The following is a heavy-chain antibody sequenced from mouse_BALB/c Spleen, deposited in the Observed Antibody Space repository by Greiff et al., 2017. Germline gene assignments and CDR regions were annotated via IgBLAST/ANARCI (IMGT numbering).Heavy chain of an antibody. D-gene: IGHD1-1*01. Sequence: VKLMESGPGLVAPSQSLSITCTVSGFSLTGYGVNWVRQPPGKGLEWLGMIWGDGSTDYNSALKSRLSISKDNSKSQVFLKMNSLQTDDTARYYCAREGTTVVATDWYFDVWGAGTTVTVSS. CDR3: AREGTTVVATDWYFDV. CDR2: IWGDGST. J-gene: IGHJ1*01. CDR1: GFSLTGYG. V-gene: IGHV2-6-7*01.